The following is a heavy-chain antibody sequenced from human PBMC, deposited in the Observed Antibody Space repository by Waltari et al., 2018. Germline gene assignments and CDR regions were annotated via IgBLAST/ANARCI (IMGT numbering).Heavy chain of an antibody. Sequence: QVEESGGGVVQPGGSLRLSCVASVYPFNTYGMHWVRQAPGKGVEWLAVISSEGSGKYYADSVKGRFTMSRDNSKNTVYLQMNSLRPEDTAVYYCAKAGGIHNYPLDPWGQGTLVTVSS. J-gene: IGHJ5*02. V-gene: IGHV3-30*18. CDR1: VYPFNTYG. CDR2: ISSEGSGK. D-gene: IGHD1-26*01. CDR3: AKAGGIHNYPLDP.